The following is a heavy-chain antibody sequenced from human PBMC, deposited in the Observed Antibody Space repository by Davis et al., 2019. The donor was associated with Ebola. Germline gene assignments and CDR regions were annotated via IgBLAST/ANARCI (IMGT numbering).Heavy chain of an antibody. D-gene: IGHD3-22*01. V-gene: IGHV5-51*01. CDR3: ARHYYDSSGSHFDH. CDR1: GNTFNSHW. CDR2: IFTGDSDT. Sequence: GESLKISCKDSGNTFNSHWIGWVRQLPGKGLEWMGVIFTGDSDTRYSPSFQGQVTISVDISISTAYLQWSSLRASDTAMYYCARHYYDSSGSHFDHWGQGTLVTVSS. J-gene: IGHJ4*02.